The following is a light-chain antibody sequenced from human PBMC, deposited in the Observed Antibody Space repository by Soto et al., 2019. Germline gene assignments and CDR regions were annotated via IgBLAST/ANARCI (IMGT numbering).Light chain of an antibody. CDR2: DTS. Sequence: IVLMQSPGTLSLSPGEGATLSCRASQSVNNNYLAWYQQSPGQAPTVLIFDTSRRATDVTDMFSGIGSGTDFTLRSIIVYSDDFSVYYCQQYGRSQFTFGPGTTVNIQ. V-gene: IGKV3-20*01. CDR1: QSVNNNY. CDR3: QQYGRSQFT. J-gene: IGKJ3*01.